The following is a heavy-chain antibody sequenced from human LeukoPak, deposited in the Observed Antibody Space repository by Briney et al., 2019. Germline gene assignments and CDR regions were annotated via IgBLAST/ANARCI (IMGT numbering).Heavy chain of an antibody. Sequence: SETLSLTCTVSGGSITSYYWSWIRQAPGKGLEWIGYIYYSGSTNYNPSVKSRVAISLDKASNQFSLRLTSVTAADTAMYFCAREEMPGKFDYWGQGILVTVSS. CDR3: AREEMPGKFDY. J-gene: IGHJ4*02. D-gene: IGHD1-26*01. CDR1: GGSITSYY. V-gene: IGHV4-59*12. CDR2: IYYSGST.